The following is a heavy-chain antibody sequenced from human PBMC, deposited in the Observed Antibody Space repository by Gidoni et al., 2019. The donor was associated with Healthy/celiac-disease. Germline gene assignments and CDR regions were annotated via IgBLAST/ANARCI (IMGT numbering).Heavy chain of an antibody. D-gene: IGHD2-15*01. CDR2: LYYRGST. J-gene: IGHJ4*02. Sequence: QVQLQESGPGLVKPSQTLSLTCTVSGGPFSRGHYYWCWIRQPPGKGLEWIGNLYYRGSTYYNPSLKSRVTISVDTSKNQFSLKLSSGTAADTAVYYCASTALGYCGGGSCFYFDNWGQGTLVTVSS. V-gene: IGHV4-30-4*01. CDR3: ASTALGYCGGGSCFYFDN. CDR1: GGPFSRGHYY.